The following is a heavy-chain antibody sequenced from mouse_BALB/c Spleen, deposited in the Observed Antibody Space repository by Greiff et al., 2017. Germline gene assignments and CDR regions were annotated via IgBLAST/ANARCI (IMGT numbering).Heavy chain of an antibody. V-gene: IGHV1-87*01. D-gene: IGHD2-3*01. CDR1: GYTFTSYW. J-gene: IGHJ4*01. CDR2: IYPGDGDT. CDR3: ARTDGYPSYAMDY. Sequence: QVQLKQSGAELARPGASVKLSCKASGYTFTSYWMQWVKQRPGQGLEWIGAIYPGDGDTRYTQKFKGKATLTADKSSSTAYMQLSSLASEDSAVYYCARTDGYPSYAMDYWGQGTSVTVSS.